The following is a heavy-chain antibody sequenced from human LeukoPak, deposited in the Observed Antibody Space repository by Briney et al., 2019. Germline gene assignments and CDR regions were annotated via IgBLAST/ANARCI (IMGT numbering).Heavy chain of an antibody. CDR1: GGSISSGSYY. CDR3: ARIRSYYDSGYYPYYIDY. D-gene: IGHD3-22*01. CDR2: IYTSGST. V-gene: IGHV4-61*02. J-gene: IGHJ4*02. Sequence: SETLSLTCTVSGGSISSGSYYWSWIRQPAGKGLEWIGRIYTSGSTNYNPSLKSRVTISVDTSKNQFSLTLSSVTAADTAVYYCARIRSYYDSGYYPYYIDYWGQGILVTVSS.